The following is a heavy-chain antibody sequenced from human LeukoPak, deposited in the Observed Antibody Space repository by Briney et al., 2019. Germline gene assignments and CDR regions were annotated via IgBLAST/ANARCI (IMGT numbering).Heavy chain of an antibody. CDR2: IIPIFGTA. D-gene: IGHD3-16*01. J-gene: IGHJ4*02. V-gene: IGHV1-69*05. Sequence: SVKVSSKASGGTFSSYAISWVRQTPGQGLEWMGRIIPIFGTANYAQKFQGRVTITTDESTSTAYMELSSLRSEDTAVYYCARDRGYDYVWGSYTYFDYWGQGTLVTVSA. CDR3: ARDRGYDYVWGSYTYFDY. CDR1: GGTFSSYA.